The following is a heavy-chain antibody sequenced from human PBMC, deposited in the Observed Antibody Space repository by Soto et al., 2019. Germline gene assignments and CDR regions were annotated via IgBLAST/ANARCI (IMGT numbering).Heavy chain of an antibody. V-gene: IGHV4-39*01. CDR1: GGSISSSSYY. CDR2: IYYSGGT. D-gene: IGHD6-13*01. J-gene: IGHJ6*02. Sequence: SETLSLTCTVSGGSISSSSYYWGWIRQPPGKGLEWIGSIYYSGGTYYNPSLKSRVTISVDTSKNQFSLKLSSVTAADTAVYYCARRRVDSRWYDYYCYGMDVWGQGTTVTVSS. CDR3: ARRRVDSRWYDYYCYGMDV.